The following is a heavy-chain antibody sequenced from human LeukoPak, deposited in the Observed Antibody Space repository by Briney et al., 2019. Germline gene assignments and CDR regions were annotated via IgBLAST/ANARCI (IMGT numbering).Heavy chain of an antibody. CDR1: GFTFSSYA. D-gene: IGHD3-9*01. V-gene: IGHV3-30*04. Sequence: GGSLRLSCAASGFTFSSYAMHWVRQAPGKGLEWVAVISYDGSNKYYADSVKGRFTISRDNAKNSLYLQMNNLRAEDTAVYYCARHALSDILTGYSDYWGQGTLVTVSS. CDR3: ARHALSDILTGYSDY. CDR2: ISYDGSNK. J-gene: IGHJ4*02.